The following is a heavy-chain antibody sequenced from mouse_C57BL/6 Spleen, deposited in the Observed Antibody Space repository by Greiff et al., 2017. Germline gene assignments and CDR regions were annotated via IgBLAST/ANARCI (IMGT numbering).Heavy chain of an antibody. CDR3: ARSAYYSNSCDY. CDR2: IYPGSGNT. V-gene: IGHV1-76*01. Sequence: QVQLKESGAELVRPGASVKLSCKASGYTFTDYYINWVKQRPGQGLEWIARIYPGSGNTYYNEKFKGKATLTAEKSSSTAYMQLSSLTSEDSAVYFCARSAYYSNSCDYWGQGTTLTVSS. D-gene: IGHD2-5*01. CDR1: GYTFTDYY. J-gene: IGHJ2*01.